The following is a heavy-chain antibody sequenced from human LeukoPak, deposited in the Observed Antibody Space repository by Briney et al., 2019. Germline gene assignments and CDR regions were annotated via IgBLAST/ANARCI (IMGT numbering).Heavy chain of an antibody. CDR1: GGSISSSSYY. CDR2: INHSGST. CDR3: ARAGYSYGNNYYYYYMDV. J-gene: IGHJ6*03. V-gene: IGHV4-39*07. Sequence: SETLSLTCTVSGGSISSSSYYWGWIRQPPGKGLEWIGEINHSGSTNYNPSLKSRVTISVDTSKNQFSLKLSSVTAADTAVYYCARAGYSYGNNYYYYYMDVWGKGTTVTVSS. D-gene: IGHD5-18*01.